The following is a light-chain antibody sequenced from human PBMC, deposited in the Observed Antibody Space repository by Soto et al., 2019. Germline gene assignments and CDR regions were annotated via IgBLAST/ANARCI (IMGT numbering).Light chain of an antibody. Sequence: DVQMAQTPSSVSASVGGIVNITCRASKGISAYLAWYQQKPGKAPKLLIYAAASLQSGVPSSFRGFGAGTDFTLTITRLQAEDFATYYCQQTYSPPWTFAQGAKVDI. CDR3: QQTYSPPWT. CDR2: AAA. CDR1: KGISAY. J-gene: IGKJ1*01. V-gene: IGKV1-39*01.